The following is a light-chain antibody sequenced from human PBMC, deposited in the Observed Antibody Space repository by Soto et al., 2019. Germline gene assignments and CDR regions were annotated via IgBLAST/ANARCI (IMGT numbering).Light chain of an antibody. Sequence: GDRVTITCRASQGIGVYLAWFQQKPGNVPKLLIYAAATLQSGVPSRFSGSGSGTDFTLTISSLQPEDVATYYCQKYNSAPLTFGGGTKVEIK. J-gene: IGKJ4*01. CDR1: QGIGVY. CDR2: AAA. V-gene: IGKV1-27*01. CDR3: QKYNSAPLT.